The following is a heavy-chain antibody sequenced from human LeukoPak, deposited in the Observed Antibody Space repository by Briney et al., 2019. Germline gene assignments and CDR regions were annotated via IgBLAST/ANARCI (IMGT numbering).Heavy chain of an antibody. CDR3: ARPYYGDYVLDN. V-gene: IGHV5-10-1*01. CDR2: IYPSDSYS. Sequence: GESLKISCKGSGYRFTNYWISWVRQMPGKGLEWLGRIYPSDSYSNYSPSFQGHVTMSADTSISAAYLQWSSLQASDTAMYYCARPYYGDYVLDNWGQGTLVTVS. CDR1: GYRFTNYW. D-gene: IGHD4-17*01. J-gene: IGHJ4*02.